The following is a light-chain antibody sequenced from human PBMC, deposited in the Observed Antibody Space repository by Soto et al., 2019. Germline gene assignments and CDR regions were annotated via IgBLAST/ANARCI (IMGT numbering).Light chain of an antibody. CDR2: DAS. V-gene: IGKV1-33*01. J-gene: IGKJ4*01. CDR1: QDSDKY. CDR3: HQYASLPLT. Sequence: DIQMTQSPSSLSASVGDRVTITCQASQDSDKYLSWYQQKPRKAPELLIYDASNLETGVPSRFSGSGSGTEFTFTTISLHPEAIATYFCHQYASLPLTFGGGTKVEIK.